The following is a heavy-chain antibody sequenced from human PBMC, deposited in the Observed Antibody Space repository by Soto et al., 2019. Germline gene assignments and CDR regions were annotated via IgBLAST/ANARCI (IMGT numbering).Heavy chain of an antibody. J-gene: IGHJ4*02. CDR1: GGSVSSGSYY. V-gene: IGHV4-61*01. D-gene: IGHD1-7*01. CDR3: ARFNWNYALKFDY. Sequence: SETLSLTCTVSGGSVSSGSYYWSWNRQPPGKGLEWIGYIYYSGSTNYNPSLKSRVTISVDTSKNQFSLKLSSVTAADTAVYYCARFNWNYALKFDYWGQGTLVTVSS. CDR2: IYYSGST.